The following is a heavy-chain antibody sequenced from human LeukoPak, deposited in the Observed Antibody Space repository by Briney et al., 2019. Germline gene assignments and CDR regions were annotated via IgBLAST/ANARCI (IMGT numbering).Heavy chain of an antibody. CDR1: GFSLTHDA. J-gene: IGHJ4*02. Sequence: GGSLRLSCAASGFSLTHDAIHWVRHAPGQGLVWVSRIKGDGISTNYADSVKGRFTISRDIAKNTLYLQMNSLRAEDTGVYYCAKDHYWSIDYWGRGTLVTVSS. CDR2: IKGDGIST. D-gene: IGHD3-3*01. CDR3: AKDHYWSIDY. V-gene: IGHV3-74*01.